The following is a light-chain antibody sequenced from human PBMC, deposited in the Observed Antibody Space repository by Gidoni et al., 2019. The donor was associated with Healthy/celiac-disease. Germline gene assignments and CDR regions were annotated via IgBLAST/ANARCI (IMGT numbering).Light chain of an antibody. CDR2: GAS. CDR3: QQYGSSPGYT. CDR1: QSVSSSY. V-gene: IGKV3-20*01. J-gene: IGKJ2*01. Sequence: EIVVTQSPGTLSLSPGERATLSCRASQSVSSSYLAWYQQKPGQAPRLLIYGASSRATGIPDRFSGSGSGTDFTLTISSLEPEDFAVYYCQQYGSSPGYTFGQGTKLEIK.